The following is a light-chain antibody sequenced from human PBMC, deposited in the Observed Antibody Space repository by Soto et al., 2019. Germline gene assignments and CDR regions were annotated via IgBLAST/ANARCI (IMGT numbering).Light chain of an antibody. CDR2: GAS. CDR3: HQYNGWPRT. Sequence: EIVLTQSPATLSLSPGERATLSCRASQSVSSYLAWYQQKPGQAPRLLIYGASTRATGIPARFSGGGSGTEFTLTITSLQSEDFAVYYCHQYNGWPRTFGQGTKVDIK. CDR1: QSVSSY. V-gene: IGKV3-15*01. J-gene: IGKJ1*01.